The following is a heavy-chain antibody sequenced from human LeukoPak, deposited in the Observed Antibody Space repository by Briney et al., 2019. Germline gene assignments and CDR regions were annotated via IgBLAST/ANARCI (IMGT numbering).Heavy chain of an antibody. CDR2: ISAYNGNT. CDR1: GYTFTSYG. V-gene: IGHV1-18*01. CDR3: ARLTDLLEKGAMDY. D-gene: IGHD2-15*01. Sequence: ASVKVSCKASGYTFTSYGISWVRQAPGQGLEWMGWISAYNGNTNYAQKLQGRVTMTTDTSTSTAYMELRSLRSDDTAVYYCARLTDLLEKGAMDYWGQGTLVTVSS. J-gene: IGHJ4*02.